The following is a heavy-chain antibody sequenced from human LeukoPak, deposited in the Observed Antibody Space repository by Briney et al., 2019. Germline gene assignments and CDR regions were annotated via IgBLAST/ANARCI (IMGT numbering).Heavy chain of an antibody. Sequence: SETLSLTCTVSGDSITSRSYYWSWIRQPAGKGLEWIGRIYTGGSTNYNPSLKSRVTMSLDTSKNQFSLKLSSVTVADTAVYYCAQVLTATMHSWGQGTLVTVSS. CDR1: GDSITSRSYY. CDR2: IYTGGST. V-gene: IGHV4-61*02. CDR3: AQVLTATMHS. J-gene: IGHJ4*02. D-gene: IGHD1-7*01.